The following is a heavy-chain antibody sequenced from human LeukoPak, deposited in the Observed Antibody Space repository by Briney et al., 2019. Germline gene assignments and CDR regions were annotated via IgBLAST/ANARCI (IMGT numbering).Heavy chain of an antibody. CDR2: ISYDGSDK. V-gene: IGHV3-30*18. CDR3: VKRVYTSVSFDC. CDR1: GFTFSNYG. J-gene: IGHJ4*02. D-gene: IGHD6-19*01. Sequence: GGSLRLSCAASGFTFSNYGMHWVRQTPGKGLGWVAVISYDGSDKYYVDSVKGRFTISRDNSKNTLYLQMNSLRAEDTALYYCVKRVYTSVSFDCWGQGTLVTVSS.